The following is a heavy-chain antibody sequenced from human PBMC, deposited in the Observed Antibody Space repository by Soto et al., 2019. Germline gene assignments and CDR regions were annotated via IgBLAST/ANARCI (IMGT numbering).Heavy chain of an antibody. V-gene: IGHV5-51*01. CDR2: IYPGDSDT. CDR3: ARVDTAMVHYYGMDV. CDR1: GYSFTSYW. Sequence: GESLKISCKGSGYSFTSYWIGWVRQMPGKGLEWMGIIYPGDSDTRYSPSFQGQVTISADKSISTAYLQWSSLKASDTAMYYCARVDTAMVHYYGMDVWGQGITVTVSS. J-gene: IGHJ6*02. D-gene: IGHD5-18*01.